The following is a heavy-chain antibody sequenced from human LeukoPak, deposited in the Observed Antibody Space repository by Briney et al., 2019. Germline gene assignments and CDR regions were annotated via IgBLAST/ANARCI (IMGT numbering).Heavy chain of an antibody. V-gene: IGHV4-59*01. CDR3: ARDDAKGEDYFDY. CDR2: IYYTGTT. D-gene: IGHD2-8*01. Sequence: SETLSLTCTVSGGSISSYYWSWIRQPPGKGLEWIGYIYYTGTTNYNPSLKSRVTISVDTSKNQFSLKLGSVTAADTAVYYCARDDAKGEDYFDYWGQGTLVTVSS. J-gene: IGHJ4*02. CDR1: GGSISSYY.